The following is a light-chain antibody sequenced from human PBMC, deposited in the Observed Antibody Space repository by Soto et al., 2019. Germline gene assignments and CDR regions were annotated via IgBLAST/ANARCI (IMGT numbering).Light chain of an antibody. V-gene: IGKV3-20*01. CDR2: GAS. J-gene: IGKJ1*01. CDR3: QQYGDSPPWT. Sequence: EIVFTQSPGTLSLSPGERATLSCRASQSVSRSDLAWYQQKPGQAPRLLVYGASIRATGIPDRFSGSGSGTDFSLTINKVEPEDFAVYYFQQYGDSPPWTFGQGTKVEIK. CDR1: QSVSRSD.